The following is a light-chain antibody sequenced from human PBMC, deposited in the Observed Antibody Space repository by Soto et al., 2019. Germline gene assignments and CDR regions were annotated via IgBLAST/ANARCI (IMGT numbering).Light chain of an antibody. V-gene: IGKV1-5*01. Sequence: DIQMTQSPSTLSASVGDRVTITCRASQRISSWLAWYQQKPGKAPKLLIYDASSLESGVPSRFSGSGSGTEFTLTISSLQLDDVATYYCQQYNSYWTFGQGTKVEIK. CDR1: QRISSW. CDR3: QQYNSYWT. J-gene: IGKJ1*01. CDR2: DAS.